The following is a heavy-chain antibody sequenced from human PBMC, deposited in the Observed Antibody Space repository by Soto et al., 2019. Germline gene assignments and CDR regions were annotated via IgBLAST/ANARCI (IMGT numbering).Heavy chain of an antibody. D-gene: IGHD6-25*01. CDR1: GFTFSSYS. CDR2: ISSSNSDI. V-gene: IGHV3-21*01. CDR3: ARDTAFS. Sequence: PGGSLRLSCAASGFTFSSYSMNWVRQAPGKGLEWVSSISSSNSDIYYADSVRGRFTISRDNAKNSLYLQMNSLRAEDTAVYYCARDTAFSWGQGTLVTVSS. J-gene: IGHJ5*02.